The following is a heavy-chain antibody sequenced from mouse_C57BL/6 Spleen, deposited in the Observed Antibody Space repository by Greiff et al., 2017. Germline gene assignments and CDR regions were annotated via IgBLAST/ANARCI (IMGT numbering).Heavy chain of an antibody. CDR3: ARPYGSTGFAY. Sequence: QVQLQQPGPELVKPGASVKLSCKASGYTFTSYWMHWVKQRPGQGLEWIGNITPRNGGTNYNEKFKSKATLTVDKSSSTAYMQLSSLTSYDSAVYYCARPYGSTGFAYWGHGTLVTVSA. J-gene: IGHJ3*01. CDR1: GYTFTSYW. V-gene: IGHV1-53*01. CDR2: ITPRNGGT. D-gene: IGHD1-1*01.